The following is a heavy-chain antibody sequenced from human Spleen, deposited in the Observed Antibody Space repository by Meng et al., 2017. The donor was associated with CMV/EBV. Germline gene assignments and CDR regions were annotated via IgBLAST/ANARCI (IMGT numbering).Heavy chain of an antibody. J-gene: IGHJ6*02. CDR3: ASELTGASPGGMDV. CDR1: GGSISSSSYY. CDR2: IYYSGST. D-gene: IGHD7-27*01. V-gene: IGHV4-39*01. Sequence: GSLRLSCTVSGGSISSSSYYWGWIRQPPGKGLEWIGSIYYSGSTYYNPSLKSRVTISVDTSKNQFSLKLSSVTAADTAVYYCASELTGASPGGMDVWGQGTTVTVSS.